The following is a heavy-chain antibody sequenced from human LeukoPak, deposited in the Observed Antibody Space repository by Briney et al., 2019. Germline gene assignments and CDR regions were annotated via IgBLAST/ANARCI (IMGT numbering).Heavy chain of an antibody. CDR1: GYRFTSYW. V-gene: IGHV5-51*03. J-gene: IGHJ4*02. D-gene: IGHD2-15*01. Sequence: PGQSLKISCKGSGYRFTSYWIGWVRQMPDKGLEWVAIIYPGDSQTRYSPSFQGQVTISADKSITTAYLQWGSLKASDSAMYYCVRAYLDCSGGSCLDFDYWGQGTLVTVSS. CDR2: IYPGDSQT. CDR3: VRAYLDCSGGSCLDFDY.